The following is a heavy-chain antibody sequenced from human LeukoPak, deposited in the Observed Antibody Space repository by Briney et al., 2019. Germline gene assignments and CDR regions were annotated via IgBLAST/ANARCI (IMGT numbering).Heavy chain of an antibody. CDR2: ISYDGSNK. Sequence: PGGSLRLSCAASGFTFSSYGMHWVRQAPGKGLEWVAVISYDGSNKYYADSVKGRFTISRDNSKNTLYLQMNSLRAEDTAVYYCAKDKGAYSSSWWGLFDPWGQGTLVTVSS. V-gene: IGHV3-30*18. J-gene: IGHJ5*02. D-gene: IGHD6-13*01. CDR3: AKDKGAYSSSWWGLFDP. CDR1: GFTFSSYG.